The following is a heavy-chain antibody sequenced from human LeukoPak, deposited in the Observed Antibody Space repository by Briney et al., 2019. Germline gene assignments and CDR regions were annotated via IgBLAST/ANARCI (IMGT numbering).Heavy chain of an antibody. CDR3: ARDNSVEDTAWWFDP. V-gene: IGHV1-46*01. D-gene: IGHD4-23*01. J-gene: IGHJ5*02. CDR2: INPSGGST. Sequence: ASVKVSCKASGYTFTSYYMHLVRQAPGQGLEWMGIINPSGGSTSYAQKFQGRVTMTRDMSTSTDYMELSSLRSEDTAVYYCARDNSVEDTAWWFDPWGQGTLVTVSS. CDR1: GYTFTSYY.